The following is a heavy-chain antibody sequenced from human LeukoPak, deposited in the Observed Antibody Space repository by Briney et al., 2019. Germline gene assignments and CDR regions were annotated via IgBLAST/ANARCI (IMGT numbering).Heavy chain of an antibody. CDR3: ARLNYYYYYMDV. Sequence: SETLSLTCTVSGGSISSSSYYWGWIRQPPGKGLEWIGSIYYSGSTYYNPSLKSRVTISVDTSKNQFSLKLSSVTAADTAVYYCARLNYYYYYMDVWAKGPRSPSP. V-gene: IGHV4-39*01. CDR1: GGSISSSSYY. CDR2: IYYSGST. J-gene: IGHJ6*03.